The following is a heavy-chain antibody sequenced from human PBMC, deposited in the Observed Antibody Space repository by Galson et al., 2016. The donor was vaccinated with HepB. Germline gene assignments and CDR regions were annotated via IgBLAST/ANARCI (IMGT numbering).Heavy chain of an antibody. D-gene: IGHD6-19*01. CDR3: AKGFTAVAGPLRTAPGH. CDR1: GFNFEDYA. V-gene: IGHV3-9*01. CDR2: INWNGRSV. J-gene: IGHJ4*02. Sequence: SLRLSCAASGFNFEDYAMHWVRQAPGKGLEWVSGINWNGRSVEYAGSAKGRFTISRDNAKKALFLQMNNLRPEDTAFYYCAKGFTAVAGPLRTAPGHWGQGTLVIVSS.